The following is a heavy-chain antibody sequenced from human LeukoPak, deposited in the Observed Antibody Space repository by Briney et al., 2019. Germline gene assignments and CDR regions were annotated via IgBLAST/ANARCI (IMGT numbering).Heavy chain of an antibody. Sequence: GGSLRLSCAASGFTFSSYAMNWVRQAPGKGLEWVSAINGRGDNTYYADSVKGRFTISRDNSKSTLFLQMNSLRAEDTAIYYCAKDRASPGFNLFDPWGQGTLVTVSS. D-gene: IGHD5-12*01. CDR3: AKDRASPGFNLFDP. J-gene: IGHJ5*02. CDR1: GFTFSSYA. V-gene: IGHV3-23*01. CDR2: INGRGDNT.